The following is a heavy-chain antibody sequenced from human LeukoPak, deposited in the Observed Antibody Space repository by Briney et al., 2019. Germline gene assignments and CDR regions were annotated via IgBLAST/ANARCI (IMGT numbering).Heavy chain of an antibody. J-gene: IGHJ5*02. CDR1: GGSISTGAFS. CDR3: ARGPGGDGREYWFDP. V-gene: IGHV4-61*08. CDR2: IYYSGST. Sequence: PSETLSLTCAVSGGSISTGAFSWYWLRQTPGQGPEWIGYIYYSGSTNYNPSLKSRVTISVDTSKNQFSLKLSSVTAADTAVYYCARGPGGDGREYWFDPWGQGTLVTVSS. D-gene: IGHD3-10*01.